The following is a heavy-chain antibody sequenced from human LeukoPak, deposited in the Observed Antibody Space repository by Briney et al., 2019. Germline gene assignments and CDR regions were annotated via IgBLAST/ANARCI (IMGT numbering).Heavy chain of an antibody. CDR2: INSDGSST. V-gene: IGHV3-74*01. CDR1: GFTFSSYW. D-gene: IGHD2-2*02. Sequence: PGGSLRLSCAASGFTFSSYWMHWVRQAPGKGLVWVSRINSDGSSTTYADSVKGRFTISRDNAKNSLYLQMNSLRAEDAAVYYCARGLGYCSSTSCYTVPDYWGQGTLVTVSS. J-gene: IGHJ4*02. CDR3: ARGLGYCSSTSCYTVPDY.